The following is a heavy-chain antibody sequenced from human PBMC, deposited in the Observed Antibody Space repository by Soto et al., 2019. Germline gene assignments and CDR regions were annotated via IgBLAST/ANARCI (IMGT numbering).Heavy chain of an antibody. V-gene: IGHV3-23*01. CDR2: ISGSGGGT. D-gene: IGHD3-10*01. J-gene: IGHJ4*02. Sequence: PGGSLRLSCAASGFTFSNYALNWVRQAPGKGLEWVSAISGSGGGTYYADSVKGRFTISRDNSKNTLYLQMNSLRAEDTAVYYCAKERLPSSRRYYTLFDYWGQGPLVNVSS. CDR1: GFTFSNYA. CDR3: AKERLPSSRRYYTLFDY.